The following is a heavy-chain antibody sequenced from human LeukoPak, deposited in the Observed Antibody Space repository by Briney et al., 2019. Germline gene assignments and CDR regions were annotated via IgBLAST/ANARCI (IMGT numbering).Heavy chain of an antibody. V-gene: IGHV3-30-3*01. J-gene: IGHJ4*02. D-gene: IGHD5-24*01. Sequence: GGSLRLSCAASGFTFSSYAMHWVRQAPGKGLEWVAVISYDGSNKYYVDSVKGRFTISRDNSKNTLYLQMNSLRAEDTAVYYCARGSKMATTEEGYWGQGTLVTVSS. CDR3: ARGSKMATTEEGY. CDR1: GFTFSSYA. CDR2: ISYDGSNK.